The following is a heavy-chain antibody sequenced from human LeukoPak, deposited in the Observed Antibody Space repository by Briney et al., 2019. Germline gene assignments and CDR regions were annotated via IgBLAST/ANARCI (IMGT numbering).Heavy chain of an antibody. J-gene: IGHJ4*02. CDR2: ISSSGDTI. CDR1: GFTFRNYY. Sequence: GGSLRPSCAASGFTFRNYYMSWIRQAPGKGLEWVSYISSSGDTIYYADSVKGRFTISRDNAKNSLYLQMNSPRAEDTAVYYCARDGCSSTSCYADYWGQGTLVTVSS. CDR3: ARDGCSSTSCYADY. V-gene: IGHV3-11*04. D-gene: IGHD2-2*01.